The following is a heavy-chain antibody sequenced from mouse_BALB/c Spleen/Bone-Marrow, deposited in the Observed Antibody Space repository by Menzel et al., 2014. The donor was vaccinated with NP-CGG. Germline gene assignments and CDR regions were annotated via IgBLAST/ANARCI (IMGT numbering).Heavy chain of an antibody. J-gene: IGHJ1*01. CDR3: ARDENVGIYWYFDV. CDR2: IRNKANGYTT. Sequence: EVQRVESGGGSVQPGGSLRPSCATSGFTFTDYYMSWVRQPPGKALEWLGFIRNKANGYTTEYSASVKGRFTISRDNSQRILYLQMNTLRAEDSATYYCARDENVGIYWYFDVWGAGTTVSVSS. V-gene: IGHV7-3*02. CDR1: GFTFTDYY.